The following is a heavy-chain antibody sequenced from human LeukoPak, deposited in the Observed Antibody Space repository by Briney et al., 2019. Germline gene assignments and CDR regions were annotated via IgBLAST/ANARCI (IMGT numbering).Heavy chain of an antibody. D-gene: IGHD4-17*01. CDR2: IYYSGST. J-gene: IGHJ5*02. CDR1: GGSISSGDYY. CDR3: ARSTTVTKVWFDP. Sequence: SETLSLTCTVSGGSISSGDYYWSWIRQPPGKGLEWIGYIYYSGSTYYNPSLKSRVTISVDTSKNQFSLKLSSVTAADTAVYYCARSTTVTKVWFDPWGQGTLVTVSS. V-gene: IGHV4-30-4*01.